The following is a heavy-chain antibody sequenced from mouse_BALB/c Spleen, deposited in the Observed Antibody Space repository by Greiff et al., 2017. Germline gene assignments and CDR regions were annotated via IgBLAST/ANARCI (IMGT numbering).Heavy chain of an antibody. Sequence: EVQLVESGGGLVKPGGSLKLSCAASGFTFSSYAMSWVRQTPEKRLEWVATISSGGSYTYYPDSVKGRFTISRDNAKNTLYLQMSSLRSEDTAMYYCARHDDYDEDAYWGQGTLVTVSA. V-gene: IGHV5-9-3*01. CDR2: ISSGGSYT. CDR1: GFTFSSYA. CDR3: ARHDDYDEDAY. D-gene: IGHD2-4*01. J-gene: IGHJ3*01.